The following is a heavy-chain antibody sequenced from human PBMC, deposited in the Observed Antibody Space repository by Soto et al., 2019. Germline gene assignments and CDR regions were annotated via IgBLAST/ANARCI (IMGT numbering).Heavy chain of an antibody. V-gene: IGHV4-59*02. Sequence: QVQLQDSGPGLVKPSETLSLTCTVSGGSVRSHYWSWIRQPPGKGLEWIADIYYSGYTNYNPSLKSRVNISVDTSKDQFSLKLSSVTAADTAVYYCARRTSGWDSFDCWGQGALVTVSS. J-gene: IGHJ4*02. D-gene: IGHD2-2*01. CDR3: ARRTSGWDSFDC. CDR1: GGSVRSHY. CDR2: IYYSGYT.